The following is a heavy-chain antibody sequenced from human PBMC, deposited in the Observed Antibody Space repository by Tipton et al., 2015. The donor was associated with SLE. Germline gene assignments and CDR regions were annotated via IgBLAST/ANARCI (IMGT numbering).Heavy chain of an antibody. J-gene: IGHJ4*02. CDR1: GGSISSGSYY. Sequence: TLSLTCTVSGGSISSGSYYWSWIRQPAGKGLEWIGRIYTSGSTNYNPSLKSRVTISVDTSKNQFSLKLSSVTAADTAVYYCAGGFYYGSGTFSDFEYWGQGTLATVSS. V-gene: IGHV4-61*02. CDR3: AGGFYYGSGTFSDFEY. CDR2: IYTSGST. D-gene: IGHD3-10*01.